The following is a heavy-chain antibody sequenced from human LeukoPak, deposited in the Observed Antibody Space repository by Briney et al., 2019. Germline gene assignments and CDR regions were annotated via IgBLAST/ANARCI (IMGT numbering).Heavy chain of an antibody. J-gene: IGHJ4*02. V-gene: IGHV3-30*04. CDR3: ARDRGRYYYGSGSYSGPDY. CDR1: GLTFSSYA. D-gene: IGHD3-10*01. CDR2: ISYDGSNK. Sequence: GRSLRLSCAASGLTFSSYAMHWVRQAPGKGLEWVAVISYDGSNKYYADSVKGRFTISRDNSKNTLYLQMNSLRAEDTAVYYCARDRGRYYYGSGSYSGPDYWGQGTLVTVSS.